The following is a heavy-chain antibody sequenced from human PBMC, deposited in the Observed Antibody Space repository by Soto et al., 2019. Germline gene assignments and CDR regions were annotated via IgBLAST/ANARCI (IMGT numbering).Heavy chain of an antibody. D-gene: IGHD6-6*01. Sequence: GSLRLSCAASRFTFSSYWMHWVRQAPGKGLVWVSRINSDGSSTSYADSVKGRFTISRDSAKNTLYLQMNSLGAEDMAVYYCARSLGSSRAFDYWGQRTLVTVSS. V-gene: IGHV3-74*01. CDR3: ARSLGSSRAFDY. J-gene: IGHJ4*02. CDR2: INSDGSST. CDR1: RFTFSSYW.